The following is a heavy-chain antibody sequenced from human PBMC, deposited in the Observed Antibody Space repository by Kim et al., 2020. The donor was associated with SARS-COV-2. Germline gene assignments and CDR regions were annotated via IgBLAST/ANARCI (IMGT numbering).Heavy chain of an antibody. CDR1: GLTFSSYA. V-gene: IGHV3-23*01. CDR3: VKDAPLGPLRLGEFLLDAFDI. J-gene: IGHJ3*02. Sequence: GGSLRLFCDVSGLTFSSYAMSWVRQAPGQGLEWVSGISGSGDRTDYANSVKGRFTISRDNSKYTLYLHMNSLRAEDTAVYYCVKDAPLGPLRLGEFLLDAFDIGGQGTMVTVSS. CDR2: ISGSGDRT. D-gene: IGHD1-26*01.